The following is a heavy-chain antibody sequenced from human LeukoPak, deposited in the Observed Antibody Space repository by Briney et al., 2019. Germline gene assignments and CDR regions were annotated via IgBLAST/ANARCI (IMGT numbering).Heavy chain of an antibody. D-gene: IGHD6-13*01. CDR2: INHSGST. Sequence: SETLSLTCAVYGGSFSGYYWSWIRQPPGKGLEWIGEINHSGSTNYNPSLKSRVTISVDTSKNQFSLKLTSVTAADTAVYYCARGSSISWSPYYFEYWGQGTLVTVSS. V-gene: IGHV4-34*01. J-gene: IGHJ4*02. CDR3: ARGSSISWSPYYFEY. CDR1: GGSFSGYY.